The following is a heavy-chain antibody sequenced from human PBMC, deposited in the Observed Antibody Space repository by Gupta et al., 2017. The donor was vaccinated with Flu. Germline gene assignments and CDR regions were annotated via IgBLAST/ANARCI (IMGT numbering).Heavy chain of an antibody. CDR3: SRRDPDWFKGGLDL. Sequence: EVQLVVSGGGLTQPGRSLQLSCKSSGFTFSDYLITWLRQAPGKGLEWIGVIRHQTYGGTTEFAASVKGRFTISRDDSKGIAYLQMNSLQIEDTAVYYCSRRDPDWFKGGLDLWGLGTLVTVSS. CDR1: GFTFSDYL. V-gene: IGHV3-49*03. CDR2: IRHQTYGGTT. D-gene: IGHD3-9*01. J-gene: IGHJ5*02.